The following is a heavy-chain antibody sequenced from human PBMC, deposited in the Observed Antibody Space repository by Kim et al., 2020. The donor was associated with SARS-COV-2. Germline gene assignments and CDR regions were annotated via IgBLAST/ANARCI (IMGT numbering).Heavy chain of an antibody. CDR1: GGSFSGYY. J-gene: IGHJ4*02. CDR2: INHSGST. V-gene: IGHV4-34*01. CDR3: ARRVSGSLDY. Sequence: SETLSLTCAVYGGSFSGYYWSWIRQPPGKGLEWIGEINHSGSTNYNPSLKSRVTISVDTSKNQFSLKLSSVTAADTAVYYCARRVSGSLDYWGQGTLVTV. D-gene: IGHD6-19*01.